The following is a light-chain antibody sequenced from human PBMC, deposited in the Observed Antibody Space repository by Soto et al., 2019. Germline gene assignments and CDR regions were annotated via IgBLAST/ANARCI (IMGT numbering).Light chain of an antibody. Sequence: EIVLTQSPGTLSLSAGESATRXXRSSQSVSSSYLAWYQQKPGQAPRXXIYESSNRATGIAARFSGSGSGTDFTLTISSLEPEDFAVYYCQQRSNWPQTFGQGTKVDIK. CDR2: ESS. CDR3: QQRSNWPQT. J-gene: IGKJ1*01. CDR1: QSVSSSY. V-gene: IGKV3-11*01.